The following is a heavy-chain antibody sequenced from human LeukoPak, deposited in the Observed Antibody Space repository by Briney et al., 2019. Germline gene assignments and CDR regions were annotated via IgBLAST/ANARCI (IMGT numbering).Heavy chain of an antibody. J-gene: IGHJ4*02. CDR2: IYHSGST. CDR1: GYSISSGYY. CDR3: ARICSSTSCYTSTTDY. D-gene: IGHD2-2*02. V-gene: IGHV4-38-2*01. Sequence: SETLSLTCAVSGYSISSGYYWGWIRQPPGKGLEWIGSIYHSGSTYYNPSLKSRVTISVDTSKNQFSLKLSSVTAADMAVYYCARICSSTSCYTSTTDYWGQGTLVTVSS.